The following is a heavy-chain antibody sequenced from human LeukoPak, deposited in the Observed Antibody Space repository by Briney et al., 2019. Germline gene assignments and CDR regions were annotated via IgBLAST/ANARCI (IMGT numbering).Heavy chain of an antibody. CDR3: ARSLYYYDSSGYPGDY. V-gene: IGHV1-46*01. D-gene: IGHD3-22*01. J-gene: IGHJ4*02. CDR2: INPSGGST. CDR1: GYTFTSYY. Sequence: AASVKVSCKASGYTFTSYYRHWVRQAPGQGLEWMGIINPSGGSTSYAQKFQGRVTMTRDTSTSPVYMELSSLRSEDTAVYYCARSLYYYDSSGYPGDYWGQGTLVTVSS.